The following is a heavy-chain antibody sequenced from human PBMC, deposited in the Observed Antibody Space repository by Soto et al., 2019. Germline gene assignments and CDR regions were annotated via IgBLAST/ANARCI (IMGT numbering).Heavy chain of an antibody. V-gene: IGHV3-21*01. Sequence: EVQLVESGGGLVKPGGSLRLSCAASGFTFSSYSMNWVRQAPGKGLEWVSSISSSSSYIYYADSVKGRFTISRDNAKNSLYLQMDSLRAEDTAVYYCARAEQLDPTDFDYWGQGTLVTVSS. D-gene: IGHD6-13*01. CDR1: GFTFSSYS. J-gene: IGHJ4*02. CDR3: ARAEQLDPTDFDY. CDR2: ISSSSSYI.